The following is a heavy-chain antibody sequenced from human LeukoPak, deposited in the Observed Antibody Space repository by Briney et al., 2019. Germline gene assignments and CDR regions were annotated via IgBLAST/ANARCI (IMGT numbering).Heavy chain of an antibody. CDR2: IRQGGSDK. Sequence: GGSLRLSCAASGFTFSSSWMSWVRKAPGKGLEWVANIRQGGSDKYYVDSVKGRFTISRDNAKNLLYLQMNSLRAEDTAVYYCAELGITMIGGVWGKGTTVTISS. J-gene: IGHJ6*04. CDR3: AELGITMIGGV. CDR1: GFTFSSSW. D-gene: IGHD3-10*02. V-gene: IGHV3-7*01.